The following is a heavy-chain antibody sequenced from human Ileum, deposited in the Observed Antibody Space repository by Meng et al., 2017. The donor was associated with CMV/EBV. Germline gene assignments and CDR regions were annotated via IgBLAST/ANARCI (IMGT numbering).Heavy chain of an antibody. CDR3: ARVDDGSSWSYFDY. D-gene: IGHD6-13*01. V-gene: IGHV1-2*02. J-gene: IGHJ4*02. CDR2: INPNSGGT. Sequence: SGYTFTGYYMHWVRQAPGRGLEWMGWINPNSGGTNYAQKFQGRVTMTRDTSISTAYMELSRLRSDDTAVYYCARVDDGSSWSYFDYWGQGTLVTVSS. CDR1: GYTFTGYY.